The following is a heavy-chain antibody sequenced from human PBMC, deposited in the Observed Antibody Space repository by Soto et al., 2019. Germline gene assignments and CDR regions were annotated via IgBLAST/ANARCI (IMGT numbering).Heavy chain of an antibody. Sequence: PGGSLRLSCAASGFTFSGYEMNWVRQAPGKGLEWVSYISTSESIVYYADSVRGRFTISRDNAKTSLFLQMNSLRAEDTAVYYCARETPTLSGVDRGKVYYGLDVWGQGTTVTVSS. J-gene: IGHJ6*02. CDR3: ARETPTLSGVDRGKVYYGLDV. D-gene: IGHD3-3*01. CDR1: GFTFSGYE. V-gene: IGHV3-48*03. CDR2: ISTSESIV.